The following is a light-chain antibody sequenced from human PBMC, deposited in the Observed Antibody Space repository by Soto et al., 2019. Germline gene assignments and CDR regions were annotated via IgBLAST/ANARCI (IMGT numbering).Light chain of an antibody. J-gene: IGKJ5*01. CDR2: GAS. CDR3: QQYNNWPIT. CDR1: QSVGRY. Sequence: EIVMMQSPATLSVSQVERATLSFRASQSVGRYLAWYQQKPGQAPRLLIYGASTRATGVPARFSGSGSGTEFTLTISSLQSEDFAVYFCQQYNNWPITFGQGTRLEIK. V-gene: IGKV3D-15*01.